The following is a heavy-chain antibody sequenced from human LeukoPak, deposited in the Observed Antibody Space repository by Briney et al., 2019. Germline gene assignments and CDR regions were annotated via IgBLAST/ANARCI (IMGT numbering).Heavy chain of an antibody. CDR3: ARGYDISAYRTYYFDY. J-gene: IGHJ4*02. CDR2: INPNTGGA. V-gene: IGHV1-2*02. CDR1: GYTFTGYS. D-gene: IGHD3-22*01. Sequence: ASVKVSCKASGYTFTGYSIHWVRQAPGQGPEWMGWINPNTGGAIYAQKFQDRVAVTRDTSINTASMELSRLRSDDTAVYYCARGYDISAYRTYYFDYWGQGTLVTVSS.